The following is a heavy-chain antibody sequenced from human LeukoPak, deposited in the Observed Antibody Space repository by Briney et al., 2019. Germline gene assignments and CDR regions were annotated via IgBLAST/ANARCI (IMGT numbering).Heavy chain of an antibody. CDR2: IKEDESEK. CDR1: GFTFSTYW. CDR3: ARVRTMGSYYGMDV. D-gene: IGHD4/OR15-4a*01. Sequence: GGSLRLSCAASGFTFSTYWMSWVRQAPGKGLEWVANIKEDESEKYYVDSVKGRFTISRDNAQNSLNLQMNSLRPEDTAMYYCARVRTMGSYYGMDVWGQGTTVTVSS. V-gene: IGHV3-7*01. J-gene: IGHJ6*02.